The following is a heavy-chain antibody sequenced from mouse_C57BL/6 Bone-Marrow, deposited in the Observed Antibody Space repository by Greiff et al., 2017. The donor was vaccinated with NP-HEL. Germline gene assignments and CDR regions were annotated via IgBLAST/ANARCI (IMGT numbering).Heavy chain of an antibody. CDR2: ISNGGGST. Sequence: EVKLMESGGGLVQPGGSLKLSCAASGFTFSDYYMYWVRQTPEKRLEWVAYISNGGGSTYYPDTVKGRFTISRDNAKNTLYLQMSRLKSEDTAMYYGARRTTVVEGYYAMDYWGQGTSVTVSS. CDR3: ARRTTVVEGYYAMDY. D-gene: IGHD1-1*01. J-gene: IGHJ4*01. CDR1: GFTFSDYY. V-gene: IGHV5-12*01.